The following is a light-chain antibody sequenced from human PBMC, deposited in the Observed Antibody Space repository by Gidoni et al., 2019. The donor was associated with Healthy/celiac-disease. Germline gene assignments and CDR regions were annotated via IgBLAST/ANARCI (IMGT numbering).Light chain of an antibody. CDR2: DAS. J-gene: IGKJ1*01. V-gene: IGKV1-5*01. CDR1: QSICSW. Sequence: DIQMTQSPSTLSASVGERVTITCRASQSICSWLAWYQQKPGKAPKLLIYDASSLESGVPSRFSGSGSGTEFTLTISSLQPDDFATDYCQQYNSYPRTFGQGTKVEIK. CDR3: QQYNSYPRT.